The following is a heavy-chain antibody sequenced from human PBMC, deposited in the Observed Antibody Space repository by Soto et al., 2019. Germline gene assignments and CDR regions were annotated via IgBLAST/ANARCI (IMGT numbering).Heavy chain of an antibody. CDR3: ARDHGNSWPRNFDY. Sequence: SVKVSCKASGGTFSSFPIAWVRQAPGQGLEWVGGIMPIFGTTKYAQNFRDRVTIYADESTSTAYMELSSLRFEDTAVYYCARDHGNSWPRNFDYWGQGTLVTVSS. V-gene: IGHV1-69*13. J-gene: IGHJ4*02. CDR1: GGTFSSFP. CDR2: IMPIFGTT. D-gene: IGHD6-13*01.